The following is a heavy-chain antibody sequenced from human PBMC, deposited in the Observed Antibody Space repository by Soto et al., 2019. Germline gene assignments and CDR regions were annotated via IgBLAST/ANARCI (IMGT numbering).Heavy chain of an antibody. Sequence: HVQLQESGPGLVKPSETLSLTCTVSGDSVSSSTYFWSWIRQPPRQRLEWIGYIYYNVATNCNPSLNSQVTKAQYTSQNQSSLKLNSVTAADTAVYYCAGLSPMAFAGTYYYYCMDVWGQGTTVIVAS. CDR3: AGLSPMAFAGTYYYYCMDV. D-gene: IGHD3-10*01. J-gene: IGHJ6*02. CDR1: GDSVSSSTYF. CDR2: IYYNVAT. V-gene: IGHV4-61*01.